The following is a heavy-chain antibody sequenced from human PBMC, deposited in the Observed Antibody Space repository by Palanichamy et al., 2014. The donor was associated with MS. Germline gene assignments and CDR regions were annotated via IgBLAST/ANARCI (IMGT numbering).Heavy chain of an antibody. CDR1: GDSINNYY. Sequence: QVRLQESGPGLVKPWETLSLTCTVSGDSINNYYWSWIRQAAGKGLEWIGRLYTSGSTDYNPSLKSRVSMSGDTSKNQFSLKMTSVTAADTAVYYCVRVGGVPLGSFDVWGQGTMVTVSS. D-gene: IGHD3-16*01. CDR2: LYTSGST. J-gene: IGHJ3*01. CDR3: VRVGGVPLGSFDV. V-gene: IGHV4-4*07.